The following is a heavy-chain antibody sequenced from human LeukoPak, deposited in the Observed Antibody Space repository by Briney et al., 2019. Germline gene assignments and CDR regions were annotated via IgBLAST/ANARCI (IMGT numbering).Heavy chain of an antibody. D-gene: IGHD1-26*01. CDR3: ARGRWELKRRAFDI. Sequence: PSETLSLTCTVSGGSISSGSYYWSWIRQPAGKGPEWIGRIYTSGSTNYNPSLKSRVTISVDTSKNQFSLKLSSVTAADTAVYYCARGRWELKRRAFDIWGQGTMVTVSS. CDR2: IYTSGST. CDR1: GGSISSGSYY. J-gene: IGHJ3*02. V-gene: IGHV4-61*02.